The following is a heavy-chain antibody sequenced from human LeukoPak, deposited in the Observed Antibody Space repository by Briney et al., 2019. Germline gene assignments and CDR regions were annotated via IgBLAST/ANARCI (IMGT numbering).Heavy chain of an antibody. CDR2: LYYSGST. D-gene: IGHD5-18*01. J-gene: IGHJ6*03. CDR3: ARDHEYSYGYNYYYYYMDV. CDR1: GGSISSCY. V-gene: IGHV4-59*01. Sequence: SETLSLTCTVSGGSISSCYWSWIRQPPGKGLEWIGYLYYSGSTNYNPSLKSRVTISVDTSKNQFSLKLSSVTAADTAVYYCARDHEYSYGYNYYYYYMDVWGKGTTVTVSS.